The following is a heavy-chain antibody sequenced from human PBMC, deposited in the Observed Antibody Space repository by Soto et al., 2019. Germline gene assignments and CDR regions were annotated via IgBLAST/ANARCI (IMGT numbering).Heavy chain of an antibody. D-gene: IGHD1-26*01. J-gene: IGHJ6*02. CDR2: IYYSGST. Sequence: PSETLSLTCTVSGGSISSYYWSWIRQPPGKGLEWIGYIYYSGSTNYNPSLKSRVTISVDTSKNQFSLKLSSVTAADTAVYYCARAAGGSWIPYYYGMDVWGQGTTVTVSS. V-gene: IGHV4-59*01. CDR3: ARAAGGSWIPYYYGMDV. CDR1: GGSISSYY.